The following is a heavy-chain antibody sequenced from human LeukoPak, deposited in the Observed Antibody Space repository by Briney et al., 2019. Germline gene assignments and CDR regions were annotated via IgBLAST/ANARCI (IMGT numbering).Heavy chain of an antibody. J-gene: IGHJ4*02. CDR1: GFTISKYW. CDR3: ATKQWLAPPPDS. CDR2: INTDGTVT. V-gene: IGHV3-74*01. Sequence: GGSLRLSCAASGFTISKYWMLWVRQAPGKVLESVSRINTDGTVTTYADSVKSRFTVSRDNADNTMFLQMNSVRDEDTAVYYCATKQWLAPPPDSWGQGTPVTVSS. D-gene: IGHD6-19*01.